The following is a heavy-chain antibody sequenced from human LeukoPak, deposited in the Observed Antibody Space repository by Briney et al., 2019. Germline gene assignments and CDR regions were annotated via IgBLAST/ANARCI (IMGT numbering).Heavy chain of an antibody. CDR3: AKDRRSTLDDAFDF. V-gene: IGHV3-9*03. J-gene: IGHJ3*01. CDR1: GFTFGDYA. D-gene: IGHD2-2*01. Sequence: TGGSLRLSCAASGFTFGDYAMHWVRQTPGKGLEWVSGIDWNSSNMVYADSVKGRSTISRDNAKNSLYLQMTSLRAEDMALYYCAKDRRSTLDDAFDFWGQGTMVTVSS. CDR2: IDWNSSNM.